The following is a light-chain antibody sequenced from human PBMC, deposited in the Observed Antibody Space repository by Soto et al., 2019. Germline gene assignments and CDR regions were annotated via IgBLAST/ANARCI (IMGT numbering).Light chain of an antibody. J-gene: IGKJ1*01. V-gene: IGKV3-20*01. CDR2: GAS. Sequence: EIVLTQSPGTLSLSPGERATLSCRASQSVSSSYLAWYQQKPGQAPRLLIYGASSRATGIPDRFSGSGSGTDFTLTITRLEPEDFAVYYGQQYQAFGQGTKVEIK. CDR3: QQYQA. CDR1: QSVSSSY.